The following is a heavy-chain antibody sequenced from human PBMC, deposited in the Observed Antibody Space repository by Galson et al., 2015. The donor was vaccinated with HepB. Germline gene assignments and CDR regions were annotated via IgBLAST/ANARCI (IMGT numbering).Heavy chain of an antibody. CDR2: IWYDGSKK. CDR1: GFKFRNFG. CDR3: ARGQRDLLRFLEWYPGY. V-gene: IGHV3-33*01. J-gene: IGHJ4*02. D-gene: IGHD3-3*01. Sequence: RLSCAASGFKFRNFGFHWVRQAPGKGLEWVAVIWYDGSKKYYVDSVKGRFTISRDNAKNTLYLQMNSLRAEDTAVYYCARGQRDLLRFLEWYPGYWGQGTLVTVSS.